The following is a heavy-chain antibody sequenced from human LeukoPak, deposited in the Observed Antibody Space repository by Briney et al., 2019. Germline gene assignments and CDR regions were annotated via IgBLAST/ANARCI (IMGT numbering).Heavy chain of an antibody. CDR2: ISGSGGST. CDR3: AKDLIVVVVAATDWFDP. J-gene: IGHJ5*02. Sequence: PGGSLRLSCAASGFTFSSYAMSWVRQAPGKGLEWVSAISGSGGSTYYADSVKGRFTISRDNSKNTLYLQMNSLRAEDTAVYNCAKDLIVVVVAATDWFDPWGQGTLVTVSS. V-gene: IGHV3-23*01. CDR1: GFTFSSYA. D-gene: IGHD2-15*01.